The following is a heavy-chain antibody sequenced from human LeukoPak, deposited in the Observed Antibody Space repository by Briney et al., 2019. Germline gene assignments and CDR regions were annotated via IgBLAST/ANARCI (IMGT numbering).Heavy chain of an antibody. CDR2: IYYSGST. J-gene: IGHJ4*02. Sequence: SETLSLTCTVSGGSISSGDYYWSWIRQPPGKGLEWIGYIYYSGSTYYNPSLKSRVTISVDTSKNQFSLKLSSVTAADTAVYYCAREQWTTAVRVFDYWGQGTLVTVSS. D-gene: IGHD4-23*01. CDR1: GGSISSGDYY. CDR3: AREQWTTAVRVFDY. V-gene: IGHV4-30-4*01.